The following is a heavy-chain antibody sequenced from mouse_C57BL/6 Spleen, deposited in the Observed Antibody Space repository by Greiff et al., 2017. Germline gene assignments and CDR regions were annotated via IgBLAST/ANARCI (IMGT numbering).Heavy chain of an antibody. D-gene: IGHD1-1*01. V-gene: IGHV1-50*01. J-gene: IGHJ4*01. CDR3: ARSGPYYYGRPHYYAMDY. CDR2: IDPSDSYT. CDR1: GYTFTSYW. Sequence: QVQLQQPGAELVKPGASVKLSCKASGYTFTSYWMQWVKQRPGQGLEWIGEIDPSDSYTNYNQKFKGKATLTVDTSSSTAYMQLSSLTSEDAAVYYCARSGPYYYGRPHYYAMDYWGQGTSVTVSS.